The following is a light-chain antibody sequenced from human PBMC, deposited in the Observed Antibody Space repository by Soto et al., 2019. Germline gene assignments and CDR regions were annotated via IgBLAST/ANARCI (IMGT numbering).Light chain of an antibody. J-gene: IGLJ3*02. CDR2: EVT. Sequence: QSALTQPASVSGSPGQSITISCTGTSSDVGGYNHVSWYQQHPGKAPKLMIYEVTNRPSGVSNRIPGSKSGNTASLTISGLQAEDEADYFCGSYTSQNTRVFGGGTKLTVL. V-gene: IGLV2-14*01. CDR3: GSYTSQNTRV. CDR1: SSDVGGYNH.